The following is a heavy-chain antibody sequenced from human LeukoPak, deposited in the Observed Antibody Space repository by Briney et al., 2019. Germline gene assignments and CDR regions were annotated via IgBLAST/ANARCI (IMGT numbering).Heavy chain of an antibody. D-gene: IGHD6-13*01. V-gene: IGHV1-8*01. CDR1: GYTFTSYD. J-gene: IGHJ4*02. CDR3: TRAGIAAAGELDY. Sequence: ASVKVSCKASGYTFTSYDINWVRQATGQGLEWMGWMNPNSGNTGYAQKFQGRVTMTRNTSISTAYMELSSLRSEDTAVYYCTRAGIAAAGELDYWGQGTLVTVSS. CDR2: MNPNSGNT.